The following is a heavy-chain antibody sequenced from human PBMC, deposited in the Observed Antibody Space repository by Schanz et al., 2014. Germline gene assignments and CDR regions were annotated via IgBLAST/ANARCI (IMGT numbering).Heavy chain of an antibody. D-gene: IGHD4-17*01. CDR1: GFTFSSYA. Sequence: QVQLVESGGGVVQFGRSLRLSCVASGFTFSSYAMHWVRQAPGKGLEWVAVIWNNGVTKYYADSVRGRFTISRDRFQNTLYLRMSSLRAEDTAVYYCARPRFDYGEVDYWGQGTLVTVSS. CDR2: IWNNGVTK. J-gene: IGHJ4*02. V-gene: IGHV3-33*01. CDR3: ARPRFDYGEVDY.